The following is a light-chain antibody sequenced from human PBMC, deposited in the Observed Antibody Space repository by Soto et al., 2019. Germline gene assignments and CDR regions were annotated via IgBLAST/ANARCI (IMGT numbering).Light chain of an antibody. Sequence: EIVLTQSPATLSLSPGERATVPCRASQSVSSYLAWYQQKPGQAPRLLIYDASNRATGIPARFSGSGSGTDFTLTISSLHSEDFAVYYCQHYNNWPPWTFGQGTKVDIK. CDR1: QSVSSY. CDR2: DAS. CDR3: QHYNNWPPWT. V-gene: IGKV3-11*01. J-gene: IGKJ1*01.